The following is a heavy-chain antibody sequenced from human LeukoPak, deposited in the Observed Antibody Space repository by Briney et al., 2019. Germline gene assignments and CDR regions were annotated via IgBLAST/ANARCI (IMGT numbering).Heavy chain of an antibody. D-gene: IGHD4-23*01. J-gene: IGHJ4*02. CDR1: GGSISSSSYY. Sequence: SETLSLTCTVSGGSISSSSYYWGWIRQPPGKGLEWIGYIYYSGNTYYNPSLKSRVTISVDTSKNQFSLKLSSVTAADTAVYYCARDYGGRVVEYWGQGTLVTVSS. CDR3: ARDYGGRVVEY. V-gene: IGHV4-31*03. CDR2: IYYSGNT.